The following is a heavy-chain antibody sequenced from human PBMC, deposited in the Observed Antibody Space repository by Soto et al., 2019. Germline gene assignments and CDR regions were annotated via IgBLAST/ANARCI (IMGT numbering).Heavy chain of an antibody. CDR1: GDTLSNYA. Sequence: QVHLLQSGSEVKKPGSSVKVSCRASGDTLSNYAFSWVRQAPGQGLEWMGGIIPIFGTTSYAQKLRGRVILTADESTTTVYMELMSLRSEDTALYFCALGLRGYHIDSWGQGTQVTVSS. V-gene: IGHV1-69*01. CDR2: IIPIFGTT. CDR3: ALGLRGYHIDS. D-gene: IGHD2-15*01. J-gene: IGHJ4*02.